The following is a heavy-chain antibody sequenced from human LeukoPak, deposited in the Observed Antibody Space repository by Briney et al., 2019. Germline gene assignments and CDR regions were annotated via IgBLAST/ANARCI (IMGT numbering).Heavy chain of an antibody. J-gene: IGHJ4*02. CDR1: GGSITDYY. Sequence: PSETLSLTCTVSGGSITDYYWSWIRQPPGKGLEWIAYIFHTGDTRYNPSLKSRITISLDTSKNQFSLKLNSVTAADTAVYYCARHPLRGGFDYWGQGTLVTVSS. CDR2: IFHTGDT. CDR3: ARHPLRGGFDY. V-gene: IGHV4-59*08.